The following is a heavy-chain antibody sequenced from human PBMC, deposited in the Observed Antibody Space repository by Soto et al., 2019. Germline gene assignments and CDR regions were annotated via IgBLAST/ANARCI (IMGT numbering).Heavy chain of an antibody. Sequence: SETLSLTCTVSGGSISSSNWWSWVRQPPGKGLEWIGEIYHSGSTNYNPSLKSRVTISVDKSKNQFSLKLSSVTAADTAVYYCARVRGLAAQNSSSGMSFDIWGQGTMVTVSS. J-gene: IGHJ3*02. CDR1: GGSISSSNW. V-gene: IGHV4-4*02. CDR2: IYHSGST. D-gene: IGHD6-13*01. CDR3: ARVRGLAAQNSSSGMSFDI.